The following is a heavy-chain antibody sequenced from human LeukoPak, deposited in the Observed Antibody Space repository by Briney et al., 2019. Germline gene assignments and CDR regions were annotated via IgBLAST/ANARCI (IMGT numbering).Heavy chain of an antibody. J-gene: IGHJ4*02. CDR1: GFTSSNYE. V-gene: IGHV3-48*03. CDR2: ISSGGSII. CDR3: ARDGAGN. D-gene: IGHD1-14*01. Sequence: GGSLRLSCAASGFTSSNYEMNWVRQAPGKGLEWVSYISSGGSIIHYADSVKGRFTISRDNAKNSLYLQMNSLRAEDTAIYYCARDGAGNWGQGTLVTVSS.